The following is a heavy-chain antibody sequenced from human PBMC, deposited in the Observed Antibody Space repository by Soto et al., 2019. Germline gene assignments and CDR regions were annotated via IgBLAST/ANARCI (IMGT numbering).Heavy chain of an antibody. V-gene: IGHV3-23*01. Sequence: EVQLLESGGGLVQPGGSLRLSCVASGFTFDSHAMTWVRQAPGKGLEWVSTVTGSGRSTYYGDSVKGRFTISRDKSKNTVSLQMNSLRAEDTAVYYCSKKEAYYDFWGASHGFGSWGQGTLVTVSS. CDR1: GFTFDSHA. J-gene: IGHJ5*01. CDR2: VTGSGRST. D-gene: IGHD3-3*01. CDR3: SKKEAYYDFWGASHGFGS.